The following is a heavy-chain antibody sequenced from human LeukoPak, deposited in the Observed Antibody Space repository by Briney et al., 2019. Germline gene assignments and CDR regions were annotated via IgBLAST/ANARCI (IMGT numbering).Heavy chain of an antibody. V-gene: IGHV2-5*02. CDR2: IYWDDDK. Sequence: SGPTLVHPTPPLTLTFTFSGFSLSTRGVGVGWIRQPPGKALEWLTIIYWDDDKRYRPSLKTRLTITKDTSRNQMVLTMTNVDPVDTATYYCAHSVSARTKGAFDIWGLGTMVIVSS. CDR1: GFSLSTRGVG. J-gene: IGHJ3*02. CDR3: AHSVSARTKGAFDI. D-gene: IGHD6-6*01.